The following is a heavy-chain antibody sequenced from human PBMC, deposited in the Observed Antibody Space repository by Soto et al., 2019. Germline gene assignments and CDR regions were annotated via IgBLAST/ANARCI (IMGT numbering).Heavy chain of an antibody. CDR1: GYTLTDYY. V-gene: IGHV1-2*02. Sequence: QVHLVQTGAEVKRPGASVKVSCKASGYTLTDYYIHWVRQAPGQGLEWLGWINPNSGGTNYAQKFRRRVTLSRDPSISTSYLELRRLTTRDTAVYFCARDGGAASVFEMDVWGQGTTVTVSS. D-gene: IGHD3-10*02. CDR2: INPNSGGT. J-gene: IGHJ6*02. CDR3: ARDGGAASVFEMDV.